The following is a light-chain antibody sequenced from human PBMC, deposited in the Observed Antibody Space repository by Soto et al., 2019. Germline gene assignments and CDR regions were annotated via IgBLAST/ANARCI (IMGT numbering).Light chain of an antibody. CDR2: AAS. J-gene: IGKJ4*01. CDR1: QGISSY. V-gene: IGKV1-9*01. Sequence: DIQLTQSPSFLSASVGDRVTITCRASQGISSYLAWYQQKPGKAPKVLIYAASTSQSGVPSRFSGSGSGTDFTLTISSLQPEDCATYYCQQLKSYPLTFGGGTKVEIK. CDR3: QQLKSYPLT.